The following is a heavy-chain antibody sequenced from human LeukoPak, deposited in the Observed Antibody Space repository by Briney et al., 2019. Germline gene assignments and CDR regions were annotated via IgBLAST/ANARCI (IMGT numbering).Heavy chain of an antibody. CDR3: ARSGLSATGEFDY. CDR1: GGSISSGGYY. J-gene: IGHJ4*02. D-gene: IGHD2-15*01. Sequence: PSETLSLTYTVSGGSISSGGYYWSWIRQHPGKGLEWIGYIYYSGTTYYNPSLKSRLTISVDTSKNQFSLKLSSVTAADTAVYYCARSGLSATGEFDYWGQGTLVTVSS. CDR2: IYYSGTT. V-gene: IGHV4-31*03.